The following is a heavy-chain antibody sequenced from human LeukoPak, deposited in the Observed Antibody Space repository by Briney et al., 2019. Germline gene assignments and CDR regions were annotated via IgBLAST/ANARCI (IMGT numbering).Heavy chain of an antibody. V-gene: IGHV1-18*01. CDR1: GYTFTSYG. D-gene: IGHD3-22*01. CDR2: ISAYNGNT. J-gene: IGHJ4*02. CDR3: ARVGPMTYDSSGYYLSW. Sequence: ASVKVSCKASGYTFTSYGISWVRQAPGQGLEWMGWISAYNGNTNYAQKLQGRVTMTTDTSTSTAYMELRSLRSDDTAVYYCARVGPMTYDSSGYYLSWWGQGTLVTVSS.